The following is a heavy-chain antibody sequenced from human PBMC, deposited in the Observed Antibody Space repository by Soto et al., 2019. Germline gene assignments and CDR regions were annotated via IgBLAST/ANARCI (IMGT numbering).Heavy chain of an antibody. V-gene: IGHV3-23*01. CDR3: AKEGYGSGSYYSLDMDV. J-gene: IGHJ6*02. D-gene: IGHD3-10*01. CDR1: GFPFSSYA. Sequence: PGGSLRLSCAASGFPFSSYAMSWVRQTPGKGLEWVSAISGTGGRTYYADSVKGRFTISRDNSKNTLYLQMNSLRAEDTAVYYCAKEGYGSGSYYSLDMDVWGQGTTVTVSS. CDR2: ISGTGGRT.